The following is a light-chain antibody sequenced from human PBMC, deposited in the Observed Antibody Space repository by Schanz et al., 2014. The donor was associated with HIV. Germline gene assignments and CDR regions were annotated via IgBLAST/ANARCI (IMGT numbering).Light chain of an antibody. CDR1: SNDVGTTDR. CDR2: EVS. J-gene: IGLJ2*01. Sequence: QSALAQPASVSGSPGQSITISCTGTSNDVGTTDRVSWYQQHPDKAPKLMIYEVSERPPGVSSRFSGSKSANTASLTISGLQAEDEADYFCSSYTSFSTLIFGGGTKLTVL. V-gene: IGLV2-14*02. CDR3: SSYTSFSTLI.